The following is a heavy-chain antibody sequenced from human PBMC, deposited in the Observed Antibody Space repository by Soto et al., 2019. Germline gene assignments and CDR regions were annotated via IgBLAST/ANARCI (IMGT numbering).Heavy chain of an antibody. CDR3: AKVDGSSWYWDY. Sequence: EVQLLESGGGLVQPGGSPRLSCAASGFTFSSYAMSWVRQAPGKGLEWVSAISGSGGSTYYADSVKGRFTISRDNSKNTLYLQMNSLRAEDTAVYYCAKVDGSSWYWDYWGQGTLVTVSS. D-gene: IGHD6-13*01. CDR1: GFTFSSYA. J-gene: IGHJ4*02. CDR2: ISGSGGST. V-gene: IGHV3-23*01.